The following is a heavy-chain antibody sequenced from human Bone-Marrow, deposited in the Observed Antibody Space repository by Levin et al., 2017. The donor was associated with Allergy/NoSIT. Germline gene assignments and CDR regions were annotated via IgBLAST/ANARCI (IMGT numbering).Heavy chain of an antibody. J-gene: IGHJ4*02. Sequence: SGPTLVKPTQTLTLTCTFSGFSLSTSGVSVAWIRQPPGKALEWVAHIYWDDDKRYSPSLKSRGTISKDTSKNQVVLTMTNMDHVDTATYYCAHIGNYNYGFIGGIDSWCQGTLVIVSS. V-gene: IGHV2-5*02. CDR1: GFSLSTSGVS. CDR3: AHIGNYNYGFIGGIDS. D-gene: IGHD5-18*01. CDR2: IYWDDDK.